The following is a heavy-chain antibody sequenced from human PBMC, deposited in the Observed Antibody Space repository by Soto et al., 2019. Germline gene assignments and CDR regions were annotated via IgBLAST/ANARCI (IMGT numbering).Heavy chain of an antibody. CDR3: AKDGYYYYGMDV. V-gene: IGHV3-30*18. J-gene: IGHJ6*02. Sequence: QVQLVESGGGVVQPGRSLRLSCAASGFTFSSYGMHWVRQAPGKGLEWVAVISYDGSNKYYADSVKGRFTISRDNSKNTLYLQRNSLRAEDPAVYYCAKDGYYYYGMDVGGQGTTVTVSS. CDR1: GFTFSSYG. CDR2: ISYDGSNK.